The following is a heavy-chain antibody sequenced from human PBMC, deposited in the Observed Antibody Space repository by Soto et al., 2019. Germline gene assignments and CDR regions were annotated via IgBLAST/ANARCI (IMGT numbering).Heavy chain of an antibody. CDR2: IWYDGSNK. Sequence: QVQLVESGGGVVQPGRSLRLSCAASGFTFSSYGMHWVRQAPGKGLEWVAVIWYDGSNKYYADSVKGRFTISRDNSKNTMYLQMNSLRAEDTAVYYCARVHSSGYYSEAAFDIWGQGTMVTVSS. J-gene: IGHJ3*02. V-gene: IGHV3-33*01. CDR1: GFTFSSYG. CDR3: ARVHSSGYYSEAAFDI. D-gene: IGHD3-22*01.